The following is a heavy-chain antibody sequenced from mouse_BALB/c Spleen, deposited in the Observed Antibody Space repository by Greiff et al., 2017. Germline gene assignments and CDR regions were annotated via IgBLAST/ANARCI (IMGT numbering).Heavy chain of an antibody. J-gene: IGHJ1*01. CDR1: GFNIKDTY. D-gene: IGHD1-1*01. CDR3: ARDYYGSRGYFDV. CDR2: IDPANGNT. V-gene: IGHV14-3*02. Sequence: VQLQQSGAELVKLGASVKLSCTASGFNIKDTYMHWVKQRPEQGLEWIGRIDPANGNTKYDPKFQGKATITADTSSNTAYLQLSSLTSEDTAVYYCARDYYGSRGYFDVWGAGTTVTVSS.